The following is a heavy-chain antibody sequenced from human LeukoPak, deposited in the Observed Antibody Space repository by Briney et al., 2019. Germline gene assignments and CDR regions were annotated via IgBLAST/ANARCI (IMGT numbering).Heavy chain of an antibody. CDR1: GFTFSSYG. D-gene: IGHD3-10*02. CDR3: AELGITMIGGV. J-gene: IGHJ6*04. Sequence: GGSLRLSCAASGFTFSSYGMHWVRQAPGKGLEWVSYISSSGSTIYYADSVKGRFTISRDDAKNSLYLQMNSLRAEDTAVYYCAELGITMIGGVWGKGTTVTISS. V-gene: IGHV3-48*03. CDR2: ISSSGSTI.